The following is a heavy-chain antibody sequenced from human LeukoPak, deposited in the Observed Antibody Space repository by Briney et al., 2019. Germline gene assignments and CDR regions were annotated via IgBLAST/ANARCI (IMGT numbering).Heavy chain of an antibody. Sequence: SETLSLTCTVSGGSISSGGYYWSWIRQHPGKGLEWIGYSYYSGSTYYNPSLKSRVTISVDTSKNQFSLKLSSVTAADTAVYYCARDYSSGWYHDWYFDLWGRGTLVTVSS. CDR3: ARDYSSGWYHDWYFDL. V-gene: IGHV4-31*03. J-gene: IGHJ2*01. D-gene: IGHD6-19*01. CDR1: GGSISSGGYY. CDR2: SYYSGST.